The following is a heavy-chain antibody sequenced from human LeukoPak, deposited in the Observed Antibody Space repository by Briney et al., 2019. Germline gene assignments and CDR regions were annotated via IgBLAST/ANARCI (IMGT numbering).Heavy chain of an antibody. CDR2: IRYDGSNK. J-gene: IGHJ6*03. Sequence: GGSLRLSCAASGLTFSSYGMHWVRQAPGKGLEWVAFIRYDGSNKYYADSVKGRFTISRDNSKNTLYLQMNSLRAEDTAVYYCAKVVCSSTSCYVSYYYYMDVWGKGTTVTDSS. CDR3: AKVVCSSTSCYVSYYYYMDV. CDR1: GLTFSSYG. V-gene: IGHV3-30*02. D-gene: IGHD2-2*01.